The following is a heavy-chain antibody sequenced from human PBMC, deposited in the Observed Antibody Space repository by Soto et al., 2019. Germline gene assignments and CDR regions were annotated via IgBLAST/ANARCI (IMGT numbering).Heavy chain of an antibody. D-gene: IGHD3-22*01. J-gene: IGHJ5*02. CDR3: AKRYYYDSSGYSPSWFDP. Sequence: QVQLVESGGGVVQPGRSLRLSCAASGFTFSSYGMHWVRQAPGKGLEWVALISYDGSNKYYVDSVKGRFTISRDNSKNTLYLHMNSLRAEDTAVYYCAKRYYYDSSGYSPSWFDPWGQGTLVTVSS. CDR1: GFTFSSYG. V-gene: IGHV3-30*18. CDR2: ISYDGSNK.